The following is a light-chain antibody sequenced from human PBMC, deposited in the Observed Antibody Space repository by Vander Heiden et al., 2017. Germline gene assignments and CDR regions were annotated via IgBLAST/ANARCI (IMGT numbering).Light chain of an antibody. J-gene: IGLJ2*01. Sequence: QLVLTHSPSASASLGASVKLTCTLSSGHRSYAIAWHQQQPEKGPRYLMKLNSDGSHSKGDGIPDRFSGSSSGAERYLTISSLQSEDEADYYCQTWGTGTQGVVFGGGTKLTVL. CDR2: LNSDGSH. CDR1: SGHRSYA. V-gene: IGLV4-69*02. CDR3: QTWGTGTQGVV.